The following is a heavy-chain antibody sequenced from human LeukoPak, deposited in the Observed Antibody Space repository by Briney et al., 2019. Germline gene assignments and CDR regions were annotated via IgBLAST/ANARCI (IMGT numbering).Heavy chain of an antibody. Sequence: ASVKVSCKASGYTFTSYDINWVRQATGQGLEWMGWMNPNSGNTGYAQKFQGRVTMTRNTSISTAYMELSSLRSEDTAVYYCARFAGGRSYYNGSWFDPWGQGTLVTVSS. CDR2: MNPNSGNT. CDR1: GYTFTSYD. V-gene: IGHV1-8*01. D-gene: IGHD3-10*01. J-gene: IGHJ5*02. CDR3: ARFAGGRSYYNGSWFDP.